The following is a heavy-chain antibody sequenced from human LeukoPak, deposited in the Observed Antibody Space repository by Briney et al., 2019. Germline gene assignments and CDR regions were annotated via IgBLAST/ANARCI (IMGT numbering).Heavy chain of an antibody. V-gene: IGHV3-11*06. CDR1: GFSFAAEY. D-gene: IGHD4-23*01. CDR3: YGANAEH. J-gene: IGHJ1*01. CDR2: ISNSGHYT. Sequence: GGSLRLSCAVSGFSFAAEYMSWIRQAPGQGLEWVSYISNSGHYTNYADSVEGRFTISRDNAENSLYLQMNSLRAEDTAVYYCYGANAEHWGQGTLVTVSS.